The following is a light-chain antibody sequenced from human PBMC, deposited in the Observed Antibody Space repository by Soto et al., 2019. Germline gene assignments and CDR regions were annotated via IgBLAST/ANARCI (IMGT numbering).Light chain of an antibody. V-gene: IGLV6-57*02. Sequence: NFMLTQPHSVSESPGKTATISCTGSSGSIASNYVQWYQQRPGSAPTTVIYESNQRPSGVPDRFSGSIDSSSNSASLTISGLKTEDEADYYCQSYDSSNVIFGGGTKLTVL. J-gene: IGLJ2*01. CDR1: SGSIASNY. CDR3: QSYDSSNVI. CDR2: ESN.